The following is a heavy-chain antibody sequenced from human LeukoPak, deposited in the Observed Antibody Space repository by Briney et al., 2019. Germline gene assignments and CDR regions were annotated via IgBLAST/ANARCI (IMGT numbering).Heavy chain of an antibody. CDR3: AKPHLPGIAVTGPDY. V-gene: IGHV3-23*01. J-gene: IGHJ4*02. CDR2: ISASDRRT. Sequence: GGSLRLSCAASGSTFGNYGMSWVRQAPGKGLEWVSAISASDRRTYYADSVKGRFTISRDNSKNTLYLQMNSLRAEDTAIYYCAKPHLPGIAVTGPDYWGQGTLVTVSS. D-gene: IGHD6-19*01. CDR1: GSTFGNYG.